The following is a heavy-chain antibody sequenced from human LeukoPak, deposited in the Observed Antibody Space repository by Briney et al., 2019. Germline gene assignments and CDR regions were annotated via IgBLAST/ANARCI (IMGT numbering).Heavy chain of an antibody. CDR1: GDTFTSYY. D-gene: IGHD6-13*01. CDR3: ARAIHSPPGYYYGLDV. Sequence: GASVKVSCKASGDTFTSYYIHWVRQAPGQGLEWMGIINPSSSNARYAQKFQGRITLTRDTSTNTVYMKLSSLRPGDTAVYYCARAIHSPPGYYYGLDVWGQGTTVTVSS. J-gene: IGHJ6*02. V-gene: IGHV1-46*01. CDR2: INPSSSNA.